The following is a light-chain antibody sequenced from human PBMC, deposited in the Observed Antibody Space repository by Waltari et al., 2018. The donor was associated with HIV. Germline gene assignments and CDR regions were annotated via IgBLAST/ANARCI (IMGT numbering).Light chain of an antibody. J-gene: IGLJ1*01. CDR1: SSDVGSYNV. V-gene: IGLV2-23*02. CDR2: EVT. Sequence: QSALTQPASVSGSPGQSITISCTGTSSDVGSYNVVSWYQQHPGKAPKLMIYEVTKRPSGVSNRFSGSKSVNPASLTISGLQAEDEADYYCCSYAGRSTHVFGTGTKVTVL. CDR3: CSYAGRSTHV.